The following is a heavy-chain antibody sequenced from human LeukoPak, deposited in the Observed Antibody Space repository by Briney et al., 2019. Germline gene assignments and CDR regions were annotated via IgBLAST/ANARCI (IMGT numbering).Heavy chain of an antibody. Sequence: GGSLRLSCAASGFTLNSYAMSWVRQAPGKGLEWVSVISGSGGSTYYADSVKGRFTISRDNSKNTLYLQMNSLRAEDTAVYYCAKRSPYCSSTSCWFDPWGQGTLVTVSS. J-gene: IGHJ5*02. V-gene: IGHV3-23*01. CDR1: GFTLNSYA. CDR2: ISGSGGST. CDR3: AKRSPYCSSTSCWFDP. D-gene: IGHD2-2*01.